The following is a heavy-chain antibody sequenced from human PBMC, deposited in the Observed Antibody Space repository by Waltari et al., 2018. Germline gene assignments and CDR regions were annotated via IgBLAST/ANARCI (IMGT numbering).Heavy chain of an antibody. Sequence: QLQLQESGPGLVKPSETLSLTCTVSGGSISSSSYYWGWIRQPPGKGLEWIGSIYYSGRTYYNPSLKSRVTISVDTSKNQFSLKLSSVTAADTAVYYCARPPYYDFWSEDYMDVWGKGTTVTVSS. D-gene: IGHD3-3*01. V-gene: IGHV4-39*01. J-gene: IGHJ6*03. CDR1: GGSISSSSYY. CDR3: ARPPYYDFWSEDYMDV. CDR2: IYYSGRT.